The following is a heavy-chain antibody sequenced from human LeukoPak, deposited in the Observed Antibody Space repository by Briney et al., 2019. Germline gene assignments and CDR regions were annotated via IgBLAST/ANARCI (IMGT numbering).Heavy chain of an antibody. CDR2: IKQDGSDK. CDR1: GFTFSSYS. Sequence: GGSLRLSCAASGFTFSSYSMNWVRQAPGKGLEWVANIKQDGSDKYYVDSVKGRFTISRDNAKNSLYLQMNSLRAEDTAVYYCARPSYGMDVWGQGTTVT. V-gene: IGHV3-7*01. J-gene: IGHJ6*02. CDR3: ARPSYGMDV.